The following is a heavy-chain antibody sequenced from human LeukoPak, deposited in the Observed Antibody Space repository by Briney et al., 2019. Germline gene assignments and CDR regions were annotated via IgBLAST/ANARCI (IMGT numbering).Heavy chain of an antibody. CDR1: GGSISGYF. CDR2: IYYSGST. Sequence: SETLSLTCTVSGGSISGYFWSWIRQPPGKGLEWIGHIYYSGSTTYNPSLKSRVTISVDTSKNRFSLKLSSVTAADTAVYYCVRDKSADYWGQGTLITVSS. J-gene: IGHJ4*02. V-gene: IGHV4-59*01. CDR3: VRDKSADY.